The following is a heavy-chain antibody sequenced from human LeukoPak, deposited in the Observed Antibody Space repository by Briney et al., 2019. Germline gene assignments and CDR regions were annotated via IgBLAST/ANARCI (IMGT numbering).Heavy chain of an antibody. J-gene: IGHJ4*02. D-gene: IGHD3-22*01. CDR3: ARGTMKEGRVLGERGRSMFDY. V-gene: IGHV3-48*04. CDR2: ISSSSSTI. CDR1: GFTFSSYS. Sequence: GGSLRLSCAASGFTFSSYSMNWVRQAPGKGLEWVSYISSSSSTIYYADSVKGRFTISRDNAKNSLYLQMNSLRAEDTAVYYCARGTMKEGRVLGERGRSMFDYWGQGTLATVSS.